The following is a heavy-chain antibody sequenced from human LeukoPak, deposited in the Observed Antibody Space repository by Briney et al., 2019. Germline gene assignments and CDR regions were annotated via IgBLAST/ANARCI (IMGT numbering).Heavy chain of an antibody. CDR3: AKDPGGMIVVYYYYYMDV. J-gene: IGHJ6*03. D-gene: IGHD3-22*01. Sequence: GGSLRLSCAASGFTFSSFGMSWVRQAPGKGLEWVSAISSTGGTAYYADSVKGRFTISRDNSKNTLYLQMNSLRAEDTAVYYCAKDPGGMIVVYYYYYMDVWGKGTTVTISS. CDR2: ISSTGGTA. V-gene: IGHV3-23*01. CDR1: GFTFSSFG.